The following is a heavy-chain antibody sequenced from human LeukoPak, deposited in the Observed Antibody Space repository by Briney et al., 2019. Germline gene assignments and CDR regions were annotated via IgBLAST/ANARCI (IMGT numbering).Heavy chain of an antibody. D-gene: IGHD2-2*01. CDR1: GFSFSNYD. Sequence: PGGSLRLSCAASGFSFSNYDMHWVRQAPGKGLEWVTFIGYDGINKQYADSVKGRFTISRDNSRNTVYLQMNRLRAEDTAVYYCAKDLIFCKSSSCNRRMADYWGQGTLVSVSS. V-gene: IGHV3-30*02. J-gene: IGHJ4*02. CDR2: IGYDGINK. CDR3: AKDLIFCKSSSCNRRMADY.